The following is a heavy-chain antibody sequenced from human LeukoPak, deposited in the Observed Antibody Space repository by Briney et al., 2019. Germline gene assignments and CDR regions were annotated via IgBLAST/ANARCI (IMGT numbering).Heavy chain of an antibody. J-gene: IGHJ4*02. CDR3: ARGQGYDFWSGYLYYFDY. Sequence: SETLSLTCSVSGGSISSYYWSWIRQPAGKGREWIGRIYTTGNTDYNPSLKSRVTISVDTSKNQFSLKLSSVTAADTAVYYCARGQGYDFWSGYLYYFDYWGQGTLVTVSS. CDR2: IYTTGNT. V-gene: IGHV4-4*07. CDR1: GGSISSYY. D-gene: IGHD3-3*01.